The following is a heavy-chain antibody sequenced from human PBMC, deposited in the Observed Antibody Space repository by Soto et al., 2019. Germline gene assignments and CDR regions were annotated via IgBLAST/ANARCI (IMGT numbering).Heavy chain of an antibody. CDR3: AKDWGSSGWYNWFDP. CDR1: GFTFSTSG. J-gene: IGHJ5*02. D-gene: IGHD6-13*01. CDR2: ISHDGGAT. Sequence: QVQLVESGGGVVQSGRSLRLSCAASGFTFSTSGMHWIRQAPGKGLEWVAMISHDGGATYYVYSVKGRFTISRDTDKNTLHLQMDSLRPEDTATYYCAKDWGSSGWYNWFDPWGQGTLVTVSS. V-gene: IGHV3-30*18.